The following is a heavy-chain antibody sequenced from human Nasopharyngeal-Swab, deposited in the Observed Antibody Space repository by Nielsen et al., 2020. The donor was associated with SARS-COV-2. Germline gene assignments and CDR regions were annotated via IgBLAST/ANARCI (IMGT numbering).Heavy chain of an antibody. CDR3: ARSPHYCYYMDV. V-gene: IGHV4-39*01. Sequence: WIRQPPGKGLQWIGSVYYTGSTYYNPSLKSRVTISVDTSQNQFSLKLRSATAADTAVYYCARSPHYCYYMDVWGIGTTVTVSS. J-gene: IGHJ6*03. CDR2: VYYTGST.